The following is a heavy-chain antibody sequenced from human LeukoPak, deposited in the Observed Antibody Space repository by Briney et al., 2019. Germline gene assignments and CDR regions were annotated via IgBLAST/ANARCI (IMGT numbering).Heavy chain of an antibody. V-gene: IGHV4-59*12. CDR3: ARLGKYSSSWIHYYYYYMDV. D-gene: IGHD6-13*01. J-gene: IGHJ6*03. Sequence: KTSETLSLTCTVSGASINSYYWSWIRQPPGKGLEWIGYIYYGGSTDYNPSLKSRVTISVDTSKNQFSLKLSSVTAADTAVYYCARLGKYSSSWIHYYYYYMDVWGKGTTVTISS. CDR1: GASINSYY. CDR2: IYYGGST.